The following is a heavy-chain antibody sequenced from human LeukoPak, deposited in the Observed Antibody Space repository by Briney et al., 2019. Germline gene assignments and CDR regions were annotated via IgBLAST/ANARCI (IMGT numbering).Heavy chain of an antibody. CDR3: ARAGSSGWFLYYFDY. CDR2: INWNGGST. V-gene: IGHV3-20*04. Sequence: GGSLRLSCAASGFTFDDYGMSWVRQAPGKGLEWVSGINWNGGSTGYADSVKGRFTISRDNAKNSQYLQMNSLRAEDTALYYCARAGSSGWFLYYFDYWGQGTLVTVSS. D-gene: IGHD6-19*01. CDR1: GFTFDDYG. J-gene: IGHJ4*02.